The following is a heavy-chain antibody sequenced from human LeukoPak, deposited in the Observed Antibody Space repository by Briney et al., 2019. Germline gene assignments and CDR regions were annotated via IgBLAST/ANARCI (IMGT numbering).Heavy chain of an antibody. CDR2: ISSSSSYI. J-gene: IGHJ5*02. V-gene: IGHV3-21*01. D-gene: IGHD6-19*01. Sequence: PGGSLRLSCAASGFSFSSYSMNWVRQAPGKGLEWVSSISSSSSYIYYADSVKGRFTISRDNAKNSLYLQMNSLRAEDTAVYFCARDAGSQWLVGNWFDPWGQGTLVTVSS. CDR1: GFSFSSYS. CDR3: ARDAGSQWLVGNWFDP.